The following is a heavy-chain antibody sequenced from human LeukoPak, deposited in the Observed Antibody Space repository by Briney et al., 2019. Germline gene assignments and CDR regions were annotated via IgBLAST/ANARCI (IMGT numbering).Heavy chain of an antibody. CDR1: GGTFSSYA. CDR3: ARVCYRNWFDP. Sequence: SVKVSCKASGGTFSSYAISWVRQAPGQGLEWMGRIIPILGIANYAQKFQGRVTITADKSTSTAYMELSSLRSEDTAVHYCARVCYRNWFDPWGQGTLVTVSS. J-gene: IGHJ5*02. D-gene: IGHD2-15*01. CDR2: IIPILGIA. V-gene: IGHV1-69*04.